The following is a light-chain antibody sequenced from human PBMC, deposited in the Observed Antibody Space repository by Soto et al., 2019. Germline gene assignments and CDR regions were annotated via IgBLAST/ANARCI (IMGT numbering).Light chain of an antibody. Sequence: QSALTQPASVSGSPGQSITISCTGTSSDVGGYNYVSWYQQHPGKAPKLMIYEVSNRPSGVSNRFSGSKSGNTASLTISGLQAVDEADYYCSSYISSRVFGGGTNLTVL. V-gene: IGLV2-14*01. CDR2: EVS. CDR3: SSYISSRV. J-gene: IGLJ3*02. CDR1: SSDVGGYNY.